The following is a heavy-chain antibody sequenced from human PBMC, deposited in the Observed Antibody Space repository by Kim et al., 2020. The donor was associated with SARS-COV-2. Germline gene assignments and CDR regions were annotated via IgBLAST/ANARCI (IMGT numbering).Heavy chain of an antibody. CDR3: ASYYDSSGYYFQGLRYNWFDP. CDR2: IYYSGST. V-gene: IGHV4-39*07. Sequence: SETLSLTCTVSGGSISSSSYYWGWIHQPPGKGLEWIGSIYYSGSTYYNPSLKSRVTISVDTSKNQFSLKLSSVTAADTAVYYCASYYDSSGYYFQGLRYNWFDPWGQGTLVTVSS. D-gene: IGHD3-22*01. CDR1: GGSISSSSYY. J-gene: IGHJ5*02.